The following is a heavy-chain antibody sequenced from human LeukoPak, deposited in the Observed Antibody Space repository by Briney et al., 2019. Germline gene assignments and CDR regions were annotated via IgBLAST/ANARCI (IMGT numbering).Heavy chain of an antibody. CDR3: ASVPAAMKYYYYGMDV. CDR1: GFTFSSYA. D-gene: IGHD2-2*01. J-gene: IGHJ6*02. V-gene: IGHV3-23*01. CDR2: ISGSGGST. Sequence: GGSLRLSCAASGFTFSSYAMSWVRQAPGKRLEWVSAISGSGGSTYYADSVKGRFTISRDNSKNTLYLQMNSLRAEDTAVYYCASVPAAMKYYYYGMDVWGQGTTVTVSS.